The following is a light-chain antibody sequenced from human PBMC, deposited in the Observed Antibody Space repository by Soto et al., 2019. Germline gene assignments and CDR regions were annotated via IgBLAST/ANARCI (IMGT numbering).Light chain of an antibody. Sequence: QSALTQPASVSGSPGQSITISRTGTSSDVGSYNLVSWYQQHPGKAPKLMIYEDSKRPSGVSNRFSGSKSGNTASLTISGLQAEDEADYYCCSYAGSSTFVIFGGGTKLTVL. CDR2: EDS. V-gene: IGLV2-23*02. J-gene: IGLJ2*01. CDR1: SSDVGSYNL. CDR3: CSYAGSSTFVI.